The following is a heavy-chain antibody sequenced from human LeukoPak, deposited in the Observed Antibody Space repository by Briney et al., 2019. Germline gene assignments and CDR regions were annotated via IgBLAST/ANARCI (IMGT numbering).Heavy chain of an antibody. CDR3: ARAPTVTTFHFDY. CDR1: GGSISSYY. Sequence: SETLSLTCTGTGGSISSYYWSWLGQPPGKGLEWMGYIYYSGSTNYNPSLKSRVTISVDTSKNQFSLKLSSVTAADTAVYYCARAPTVTTFHFDYWGQGTLVTVSS. J-gene: IGHJ4*02. V-gene: IGHV4-59*01. D-gene: IGHD4-17*01. CDR2: IYYSGST.